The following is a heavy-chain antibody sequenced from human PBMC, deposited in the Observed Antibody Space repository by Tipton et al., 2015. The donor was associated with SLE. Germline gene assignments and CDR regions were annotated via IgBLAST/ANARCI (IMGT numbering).Heavy chain of an antibody. CDR3: ARVQAYEGFDP. Sequence: WSWFRHHPGKGLEWIGYISYSGGTYYNPTLKSRVTLSVDTSKNQFSLKLSSVTAADTAVYYCARVQAYEGFDPWGQGTLVTVSS. J-gene: IGHJ5*02. D-gene: IGHD3-16*01. CDR2: ISYSGGT. V-gene: IGHV4-31*02.